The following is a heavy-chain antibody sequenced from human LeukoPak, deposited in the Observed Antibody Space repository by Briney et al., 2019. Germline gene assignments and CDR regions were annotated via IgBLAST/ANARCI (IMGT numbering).Heavy chain of an antibody. CDR1: GYSITSGYF. D-gene: IGHD3-16*01. CDR2: IYHSGTT. CDR3: ARGWGGYNDY. Sequence: SETLSLTCGVSGYSITSGYFWGWIRQPPGKGLEWIGSIYHSGTTYYNPSLKSRVTISVDTSKNQFSLKLSSVTAADTAVYYCARGWGGYNDYWGQGTLVTVSS. J-gene: IGHJ4*02. V-gene: IGHV4-38-2*01.